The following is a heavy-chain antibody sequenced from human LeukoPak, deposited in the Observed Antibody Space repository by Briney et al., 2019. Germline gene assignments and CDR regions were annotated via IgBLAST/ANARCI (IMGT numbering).Heavy chain of an antibody. D-gene: IGHD3-3*01. CDR3: ATYDSWSGYNIAY. CDR1: GFTFSSYW. Sequence: GGSLRLSCAASGFTFSSYWMRWVRQAPGEGLEWMTNINRDGSEKNYVDSVKGRFTITRDNAENSLYLQMNSLKVEDSAIYYCATYDSWSGYNIAYWGQGTLVTVSS. V-gene: IGHV3-7*03. J-gene: IGHJ4*02. CDR2: INRDGSEK.